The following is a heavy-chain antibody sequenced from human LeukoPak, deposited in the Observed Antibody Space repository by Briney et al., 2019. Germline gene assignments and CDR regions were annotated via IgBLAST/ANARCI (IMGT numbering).Heavy chain of an antibody. CDR3: ANDRRPDGGRGTVDY. Sequence: GGSLRLSCAASGFTFSSYAMSWVRQAPGKGLEWVSGISGSDGSTYYADSVKGRFTISRDNSKNTLYLQMNSLRAEDTAVYYCANDRRPDGGRGTVDYWGQGTLVTVSS. V-gene: IGHV3-23*01. D-gene: IGHD4-23*01. J-gene: IGHJ4*02. CDR1: GFTFSSYA. CDR2: ISGSDGST.